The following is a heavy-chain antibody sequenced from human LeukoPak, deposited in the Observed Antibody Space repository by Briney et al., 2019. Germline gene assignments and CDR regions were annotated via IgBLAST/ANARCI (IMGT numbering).Heavy chain of an antibody. J-gene: IGHJ4*02. CDR3: AKDDVGWFGELTWSDY. CDR2: ISGSGGST. D-gene: IGHD3-10*01. V-gene: IGHV3-23*01. CDR1: GFTFSNYA. Sequence: GGSLRPSCAASGFTFSNYAMSWVRQAPGKGLEWVSTISGSGGSTYYADSVKGRFTISRDNSENTLYLQMNSLRAEDTAVYYCAKDDVGWFGELTWSDYWGRGTLVTVSS.